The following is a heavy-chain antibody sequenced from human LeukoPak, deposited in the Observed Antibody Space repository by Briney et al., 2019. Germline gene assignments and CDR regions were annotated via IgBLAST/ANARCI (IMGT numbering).Heavy chain of an antibody. J-gene: IGHJ6*03. CDR1: GGSFSGYY. Sequence: PSETLSLTCAVYGGSFSGYYWSWIRQPPGKGLEWIGEINHSGSTNYNPSLKSRVTISVDTSKNQFSLKLSSVTAADTAVYYCARLLQTRWNAGYYYMDVWGKGTTVTISS. V-gene: IGHV4-34*01. D-gene: IGHD1-1*01. CDR3: ARLLQTRWNAGYYYMDV. CDR2: INHSGST.